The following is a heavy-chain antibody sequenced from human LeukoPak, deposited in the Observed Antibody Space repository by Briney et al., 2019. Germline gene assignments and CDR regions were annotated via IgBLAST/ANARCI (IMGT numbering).Heavy chain of an antibody. Sequence: PGGSLRLSCAASEFTFSSSGMSWVRQAPGLGLEWVSAISGSGGSTYYAASVKGRFTISRDNSKNTLYLQMSGLRADDTAVYYCAKDGTPGDYWGQGTRVTVSS. CDR3: AKDGTPGDY. CDR1: EFTFSSSG. V-gene: IGHV3-23*01. CDR2: ISGSGGST. J-gene: IGHJ4*02. D-gene: IGHD2-15*01.